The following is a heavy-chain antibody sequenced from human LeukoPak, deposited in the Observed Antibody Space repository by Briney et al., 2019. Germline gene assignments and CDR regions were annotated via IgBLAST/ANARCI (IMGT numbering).Heavy chain of an antibody. J-gene: IGHJ5*01. CDR1: GGTISSSSYH. CDR2: IYDSGST. CDR3: ASSPRLTTSWFLLDS. Sequence: SETLSLTCTVSGGTISSSSYHWGWLGPPPGQGLEWVGSIYDSGSTYYHLSPKTRLHLSVDTSKNRFPLKLSSVTGADTAVYYCASSPRLTTSWFLLDSWGDGTLVTVSS. V-gene: IGHV4-39*06. D-gene: IGHD2-2*01.